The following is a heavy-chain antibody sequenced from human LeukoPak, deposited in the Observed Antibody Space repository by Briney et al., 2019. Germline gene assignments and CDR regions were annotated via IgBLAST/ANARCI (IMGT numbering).Heavy chain of an antibody. CDR1: GFTFSSYW. V-gene: IGHV3-7*01. D-gene: IGHD3-3*01. CDR2: IKRDGSEK. CDR3: ARWSLDFWSGYYNYYYYGMDV. J-gene: IGHJ6*02. Sequence: GGSLRLSCAASGFTFSSYWMSWVRLAPGKGLEWVANIKRDGSEKYYVDSVKGRFTISRDNAKNSLYLQMNSLRAEDTAVYYCARWSLDFWSGYYNYYYYGMDVWGQGTTVTVSS.